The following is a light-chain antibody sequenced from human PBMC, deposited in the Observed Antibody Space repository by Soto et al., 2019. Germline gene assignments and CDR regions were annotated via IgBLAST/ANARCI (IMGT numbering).Light chain of an antibody. CDR2: GAS. CDR3: QKYNNWWP. Sequence: EIVMSQSPDTLSLSQGQRATLSFRASQSVRSNLAWYQLKPGQDAWLLIYGASTRATGIAARFSGSVSGREFTLTICCLQSEDFAVYYCQKYNNWWPFGQGSMGDIK. CDR1: QSVRSN. V-gene: IGKV3-15*01. J-gene: IGKJ1*01.